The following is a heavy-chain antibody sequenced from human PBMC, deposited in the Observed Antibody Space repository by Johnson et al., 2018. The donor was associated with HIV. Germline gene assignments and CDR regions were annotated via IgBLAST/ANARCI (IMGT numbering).Heavy chain of an antibody. CDR2: ITGSGTVV. CDR3: AKGRDSSGFGAFDI. CDR1: GFTFSDYY. J-gene: IGHJ3*02. Sequence: QVQLVESGGGLVQPGGSLRLSCAASGFTFSDYYMSWIRQAPGKGLEWVSYITGSGTVVYYADSVKGRFTISRDNAKNTLYLQMNSLRAEDTAVYYCAKGRDSSGFGAFDIWGQGTMVTVSS. D-gene: IGHD3-22*01. V-gene: IGHV3-11*04.